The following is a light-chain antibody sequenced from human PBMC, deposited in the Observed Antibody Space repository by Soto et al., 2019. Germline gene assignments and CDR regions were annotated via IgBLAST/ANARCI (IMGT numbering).Light chain of an antibody. CDR2: GSS. J-gene: IGKJ2*01. V-gene: IGKV3-20*01. CDR1: QSVSGNY. CDR3: QQYGSSPPYT. Sequence: EIVLTQSPGTLSLSPGERATLSCRASQSVSGNYFAWYQQKPGQSPRLLIYGSSDRATGIPDRFSGSGSGTDFTLTITRVEPEDFAVYYCQQYGSSPPYTFGQGTKLEIK.